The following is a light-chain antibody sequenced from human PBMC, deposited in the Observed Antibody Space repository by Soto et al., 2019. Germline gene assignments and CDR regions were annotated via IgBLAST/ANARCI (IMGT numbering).Light chain of an antibody. CDR2: GAS. V-gene: IGKV1-33*01. J-gene: IGKJ3*01. CDR1: QDIRKY. Sequence: DIQMTQSPSSLSASLGDRVTITCQASQDIRKYLSWYQQKPGRAPKLLIYGASNLQTGVPSRFSGSGYGTDFTFTISSLQPEDIATYYSQHYDNLPPFTFGPGTKVAIK. CDR3: QHYDNLPPFT.